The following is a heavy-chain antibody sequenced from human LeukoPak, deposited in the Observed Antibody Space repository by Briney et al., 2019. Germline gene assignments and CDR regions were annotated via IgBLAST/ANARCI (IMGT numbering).Heavy chain of an antibody. CDR1: GFTFSYHW. V-gene: IGHV3-7*01. J-gene: IGHJ4*02. CDR2: IKNDGAVK. D-gene: IGHD6-13*01. CDR3: AKDSYSKGDF. Sequence: QPGGSLTLSCAASGFTFSYHWMTWVRHAPGKGLEWVAKIKNDGAVKSYVDSVKGRFTISRDNAKNSLYLQMNSLRAEDTAVYYCAKDSYSKGDFWGQGVLVTVSS.